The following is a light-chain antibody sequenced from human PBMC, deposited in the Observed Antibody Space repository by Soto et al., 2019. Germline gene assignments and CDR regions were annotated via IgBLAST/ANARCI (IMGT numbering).Light chain of an antibody. CDR3: QQRSNCSIT. V-gene: IGKV3-11*01. CDR1: QSVSSY. CDR2: DAS. J-gene: IGKJ5*01. Sequence: EIVLTQSPGTLSLSPGERATLSCRASQSVSSYLAWYQQKPGQAPRLLIYDASNRATGIPARFSGSGSGTDFTLTISSLEPEDFAVYYCQQRSNCSITFGQGTRLVIK.